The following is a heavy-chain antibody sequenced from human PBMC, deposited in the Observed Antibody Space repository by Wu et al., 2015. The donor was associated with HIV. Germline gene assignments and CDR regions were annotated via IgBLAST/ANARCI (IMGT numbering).Heavy chain of an antibody. D-gene: IGHD2-21*01. V-gene: IGHV1-69*12. CDR3: ARDRAYCGGDCHPDFDY. CDR1: GGTFSSYA. Sequence: QVQLVQSGAEVKKPGSSVKVSCKASGGTFSSYAISWVRQAPGQGLEWMGGIIPIFGTANYAQKFQGRVTITADESTSTAYMELSSLRSEDTAVYYCARDRAYCGGDCHPDFDYWGQGNPGPPSPQ. CDR2: IIPIFGTA. J-gene: IGHJ4*02.